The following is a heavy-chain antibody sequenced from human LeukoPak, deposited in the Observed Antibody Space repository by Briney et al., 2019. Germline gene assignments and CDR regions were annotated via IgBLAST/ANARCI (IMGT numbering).Heavy chain of an antibody. CDR3: ARATVTTVTTTYYFEY. V-gene: IGHV4-4*07. Sequence: PSETLSLTCTVSGGSISSYYWSWIRQPAGKGLEWIGRIYTSGSTNYNPSLKSRVTMSVDTSKNQFSLKLSSVTAADTAVYFCARATVTTVTTTYYFEYWGQGTLVTVSS. J-gene: IGHJ4*02. D-gene: IGHD4-17*01. CDR1: GGSISSYY. CDR2: IYTSGST.